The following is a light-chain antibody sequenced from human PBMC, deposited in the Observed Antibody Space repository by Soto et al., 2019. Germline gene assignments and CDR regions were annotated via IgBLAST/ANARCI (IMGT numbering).Light chain of an antibody. V-gene: IGLV2-14*01. CDR2: EVT. Sequence: QSALTQPASVSGSPGQSIAISCTGTFSDVGGYDYVSWYQQHPDKAPKLMMYEVTKRTSGVSNRFSGSKSGNTASLTISGLQPEDEADYYCSSHTSGSTRVFGSGTKLTVL. CDR3: SSHTSGSTRV. J-gene: IGLJ1*01. CDR1: FSDVGGYDY.